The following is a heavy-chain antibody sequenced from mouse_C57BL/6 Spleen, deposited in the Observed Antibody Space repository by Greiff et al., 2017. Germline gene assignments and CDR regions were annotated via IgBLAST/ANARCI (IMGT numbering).Heavy chain of an antibody. Sequence: QVQLKESGAELAKPGASVKLSCKASGYTFTSYWMHWVKQRPGQGLEWIGYINPSSGYTKSNQKFKDKATLTADKSSSTAYMQLSSLTYEDSAVYYCAREDYGSRFYYAMDYWGQGTSVTVSS. V-gene: IGHV1-7*01. CDR3: AREDYGSRFYYAMDY. CDR2: INPSSGYT. CDR1: GYTFTSYW. D-gene: IGHD1-1*01. J-gene: IGHJ4*01.